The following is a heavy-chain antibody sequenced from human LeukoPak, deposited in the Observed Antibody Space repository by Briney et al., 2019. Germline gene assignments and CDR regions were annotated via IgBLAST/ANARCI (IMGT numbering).Heavy chain of an antibody. D-gene: IGHD3-3*01. CDR2: IYYSGST. CDR3: ARYSYGPLPDDSDY. CDR1: GGSISSYY. V-gene: IGHV4-59*08. Sequence: NPSETLSLTCTVSGGSISSYYWSWIRQPPGKGLEWIGYIYYSGSTNYNPSLKSRVTISVDTSKNQFSLKLSSVTAADTAVYYCARYSYGPLPDDSDYWGQGTLVTVSS. J-gene: IGHJ4*02.